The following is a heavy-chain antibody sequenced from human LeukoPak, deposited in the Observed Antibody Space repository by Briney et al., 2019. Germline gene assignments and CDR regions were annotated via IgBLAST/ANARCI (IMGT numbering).Heavy chain of an antibody. J-gene: IGHJ4*02. D-gene: IGHD1-14*01. Sequence: PGGSQRLSCAASGFTFSGHWMSWVRQAPGKGLEWVANINQGGSDKYYVDSVKGRFTISRDNANNLLYLQMNSLRGEDTAVYYCTRDRSRAEDDWGQGTLVTVSS. CDR3: TRDRSRAEDD. CDR2: INQGGSDK. CDR1: GFTFSGHW. V-gene: IGHV3-7*01.